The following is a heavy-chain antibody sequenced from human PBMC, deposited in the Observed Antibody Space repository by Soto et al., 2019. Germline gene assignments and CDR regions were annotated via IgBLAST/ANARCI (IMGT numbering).Heavy chain of an antibody. J-gene: IGHJ4*02. D-gene: IGHD4-17*01. CDR3: TTAPLHDYSDYTFDY. CDR1: GFTFSDSA. CDR2: IRSKPNSYAT. V-gene: IGHV3-73*02. Sequence: EVQLVESGGGLVQPGGSLKLSCAASGFTFSDSAMHWVRQASGKGLEWVGRIRSKPNSYATAYAASVKGRFTISRDDSENTAYLQMNSLKTEDTAVYYCTTAPLHDYSDYTFDYWGQGTLVTVSS.